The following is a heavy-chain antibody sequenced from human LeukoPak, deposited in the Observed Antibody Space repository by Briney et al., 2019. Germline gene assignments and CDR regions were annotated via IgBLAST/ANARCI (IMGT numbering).Heavy chain of an antibody. Sequence: SETLSLACAVYGGSFSGYYWSWIRQPPGKGLEWIGEINHSGSTNYNPSLKSRVTISVDTSKNQFSLKVSSLTAADTAVYYCARGIAARPRGYWFDPWGQGTLVTVSS. D-gene: IGHD6-6*01. CDR2: INHSGST. CDR1: GGSFSGYY. V-gene: IGHV4-34*01. CDR3: ARGIAARPRGYWFDP. J-gene: IGHJ5*02.